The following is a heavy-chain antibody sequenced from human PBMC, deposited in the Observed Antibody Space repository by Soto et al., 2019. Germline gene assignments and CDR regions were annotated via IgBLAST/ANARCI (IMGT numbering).Heavy chain of an antibody. Sequence: QLQVQESGPGLVKPSETLSLTCTVSGVSIDSSRYYWGWIRQPPGKGLEWIGNIHYSGTTYYNPSLKTRVIISVNTPKHHSSLRLNSVTAADTAVYYCARPYESGGFYYGFDYRGQGTPVTVSS. CDR1: GVSIDSSRYY. V-gene: IGHV4-39*01. CDR3: ARPYESGGFYYGFDY. D-gene: IGHD3-22*01. CDR2: IHYSGTT. J-gene: IGHJ4*02.